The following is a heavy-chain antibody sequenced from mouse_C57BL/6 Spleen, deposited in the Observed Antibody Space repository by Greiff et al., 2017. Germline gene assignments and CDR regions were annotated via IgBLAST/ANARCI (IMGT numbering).Heavy chain of an antibody. D-gene: IGHD3-3*01. V-gene: IGHV5-4*01. CDR1: GFTFSSYA. Sequence: EVQRVESGGGLVKPGGSLKLTCAASGFTFSSYAMSWVRQTPEKRLEWVATISDGGSYTYYPDNVKGRFTISRDNAKNNLYLQMSHLKSEDTAMYYCARDQLWYAYWGQGTLVTVSA. CDR3: ARDQLWYAY. CDR2: ISDGGSYT. J-gene: IGHJ3*01.